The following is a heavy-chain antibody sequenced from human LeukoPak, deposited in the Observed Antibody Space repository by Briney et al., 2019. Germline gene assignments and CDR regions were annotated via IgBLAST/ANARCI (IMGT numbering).Heavy chain of an antibody. V-gene: IGHV3-7*01. CDR2: IKQNGSEE. CDR3: ALMTVATDFDY. CDR1: GFTFSDYW. J-gene: IGHJ4*02. D-gene: IGHD6-19*01. Sequence: PGGSLRLSCAASGFTFSDYWMSWVRQAPGKGLEWVANIKQNGSEEVYVDSVKGRFTISRDNSKNTLYLQMNSLRAEDTAVYYCALMTVATDFDYWGQGTLVTVSS.